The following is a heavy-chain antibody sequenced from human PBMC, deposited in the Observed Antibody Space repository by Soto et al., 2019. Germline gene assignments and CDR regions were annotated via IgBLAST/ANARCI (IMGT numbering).Heavy chain of an antibody. Sequence: EVQLVESGGSLVKPGGSLRLSCAASGFTISGAWMNWVRQAPGKGLEWVGRIKTKAQGETTDYAAPVKGRFTISRDDSENTLSLQMSSLKIEDTAVYFCTTGSVEGYWGQGTLVTVSS. J-gene: IGHJ4*02. CDR1: GFTISGAW. CDR3: TTGSVEGY. V-gene: IGHV3-15*07. CDR2: IKTKAQGETT. D-gene: IGHD1-26*01.